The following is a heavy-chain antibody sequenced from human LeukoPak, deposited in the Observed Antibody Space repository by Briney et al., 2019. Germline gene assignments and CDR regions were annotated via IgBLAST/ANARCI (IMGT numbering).Heavy chain of an antibody. CDR2: IYYSGST. D-gene: IGHD6-13*01. CDR3: ARHPSAAAPLDFGY. CDR1: GGSISSYY. V-gene: IGHV4-59*08. J-gene: IGHJ4*02. Sequence: SETLSLTCTVSGGSISSYYWSWIRQPPGKGLEWIGYIYYSGSTNYNPSLKSRVIISVDTSKNQFSLNLNSVTAADTAVYYCARHPSAAAPLDFGYWGQGTLVTVSS.